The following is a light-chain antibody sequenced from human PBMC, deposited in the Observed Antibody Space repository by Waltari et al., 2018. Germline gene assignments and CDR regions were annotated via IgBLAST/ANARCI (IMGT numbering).Light chain of an antibody. V-gene: IGLV3-1*01. CDR3: QAWDSSTVV. J-gene: IGLJ3*02. CDR1: DLTNKY. CDR2: QDT. Sequence: SLELTQPPSVSVSPGQTASITCSGADLTNKYVCWHQQKPGQSPVMVIYQDTKRPSASPGRCAGSISGNTATLTCSGTQAIDEADYYCQAWDSSTVVFGGGTKLTVL.